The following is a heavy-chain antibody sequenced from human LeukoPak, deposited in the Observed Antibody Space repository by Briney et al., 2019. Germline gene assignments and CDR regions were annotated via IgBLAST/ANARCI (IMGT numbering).Heavy chain of an antibody. CDR2: IYYTGAT. CDR1: GGSISSYY. J-gene: IGHJ4*02. Sequence: SETLSLTCTVSGGSISSYYWSWIRLPPGKGLERIGYIYYTGATYYNPSLKSRVTISLGTSKNQFSLKLSSVTAADAAVYYCARAGYSYGTGYYFDYWGQGALVTVSS. D-gene: IGHD5-18*01. V-gene: IGHV4-59*01. CDR3: ARAGYSYGTGYYFDY.